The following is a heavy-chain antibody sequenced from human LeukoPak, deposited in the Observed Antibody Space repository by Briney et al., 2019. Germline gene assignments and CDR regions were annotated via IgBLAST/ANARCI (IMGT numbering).Heavy chain of an antibody. Sequence: SETLSLTCAVYGGSFSGYYWSWIRQPPGKGLEWIGEINHSGSTNYNPSLKSRVTISVDTSRNQFSLKLSSVTAADTAVYYCARGRALDYWGQGTLVTVSS. CDR3: ARGRALDY. J-gene: IGHJ4*02. CDR2: INHSGST. V-gene: IGHV4-34*01. CDR1: GGSFSGYY.